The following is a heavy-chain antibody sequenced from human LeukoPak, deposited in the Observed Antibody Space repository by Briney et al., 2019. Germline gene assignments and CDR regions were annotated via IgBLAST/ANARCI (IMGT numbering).Heavy chain of an antibody. V-gene: IGHV3-48*01. CDR1: GFIFSQYS. D-gene: IGHD5-12*01. CDR2: IRSSSET. Sequence: GGSLRLSCAASGFIFSQYSMNWVRQAPGKGLEWVSHIRSSSETFYADSVKGRFTISRDNARNSLYLQMNNLRGEDTAIYYCAGDAGNSGYGCDLWGQGTLVTVSS. CDR3: AGDAGNSGYGCDL. J-gene: IGHJ5*02.